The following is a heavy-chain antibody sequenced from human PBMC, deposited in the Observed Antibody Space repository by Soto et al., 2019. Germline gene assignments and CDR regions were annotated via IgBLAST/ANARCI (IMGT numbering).Heavy chain of an antibody. V-gene: IGHV1-69*01. J-gene: IGHJ4*02. CDR2: IIPLFGTA. D-gene: IGHD6-19*01. Sequence: QVQLVQSGAEVKQPGSSVKVSYKTSGGTFSTYAIYWVRQAPGQGLEWMGAIIPLFGTADYAQKFQGRVTITADESTSTAYMELSSRRSEDTAVYYCARPKGSYSSGYYYFDYWGQGTLVTVSS. CDR1: GGTFSTYA. CDR3: ARPKGSYSSGYYYFDY.